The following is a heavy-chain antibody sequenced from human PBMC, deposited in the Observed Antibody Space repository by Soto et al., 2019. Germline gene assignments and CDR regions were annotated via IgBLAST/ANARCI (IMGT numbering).Heavy chain of an antibody. Sequence: LSLTCTVSGGSISSGGYYWSWIRQHPGKGLEWIGYIYYSGSTYYNPSLKSRVTISVDTSKNQFSLKLSSVTAADTAVYYCARDRSVVAATPDYYYYGMDVWRQGTTVTV. CDR3: ARDRSVVAATPDYYYYGMDV. V-gene: IGHV4-31*03. J-gene: IGHJ6*02. CDR2: IYYSGST. CDR1: GGSISSGGYY. D-gene: IGHD2-15*01.